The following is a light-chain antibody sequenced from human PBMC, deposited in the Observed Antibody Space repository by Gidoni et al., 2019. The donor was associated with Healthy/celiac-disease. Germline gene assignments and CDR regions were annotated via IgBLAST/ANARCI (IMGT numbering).Light chain of an antibody. CDR1: QSVSSN. Sequence: IVMTQSPATLSVSPGERATLSCRASQSVSSNLAWYQQKPGQAPRLLIYGASTSATGIPARFSGSGSGTGFTLTISSLQSEDFTVYYCQQYNNWPRGYTFXQXTKLXIK. J-gene: IGKJ2*01. CDR2: GAS. CDR3: QQYNNWPRGYT. V-gene: IGKV3-15*01.